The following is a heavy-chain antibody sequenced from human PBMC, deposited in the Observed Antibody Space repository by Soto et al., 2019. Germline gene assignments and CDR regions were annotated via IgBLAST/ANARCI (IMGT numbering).Heavy chain of an antibody. CDR3: ARDYCSGGSCYLGNWFDP. D-gene: IGHD2-15*01. CDR1: GGSISSYY. J-gene: IGHJ5*02. V-gene: IGHV4-59*01. Sequence: SETLSLTCTVSGGSISSYYWSWIRQPPGKGLEWIGYIYYSGSTNYNPSLKSRVTISVDTSKNQFSLKLSSVTAADTAVYYCARDYCSGGSCYLGNWFDPWGQGTLVTVS. CDR2: IYYSGST.